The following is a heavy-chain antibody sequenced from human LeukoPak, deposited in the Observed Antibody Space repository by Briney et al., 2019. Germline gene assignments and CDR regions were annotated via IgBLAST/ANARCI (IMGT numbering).Heavy chain of an antibody. CDR2: IKQDGSEK. V-gene: IGHV3-7*01. CDR1: GFTFSSYW. Sequence: GGSLRLSCAASGFTFSSYWMSWVRQAPGKGLEWVANIKQDGSEKYYVDSVKGRFTISRDNAKNSLYLQMNSLRAEDTAVYYCARDLLRPRIVGAYDYWGQGTLVTVSS. J-gene: IGHJ4*02. D-gene: IGHD1-26*01. CDR3: ARDLLRPRIVGAYDY.